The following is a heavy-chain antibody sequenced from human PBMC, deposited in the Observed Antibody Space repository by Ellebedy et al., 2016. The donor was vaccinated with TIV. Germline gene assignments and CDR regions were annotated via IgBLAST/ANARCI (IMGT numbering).Heavy chain of an antibody. CDR1: GGSISSYY. D-gene: IGHD2-2*02. CDR3: ARAFYPRYCSSTSCYTGAFDI. V-gene: IGHV4-4*07. CDR2: IYTSGST. Sequence: SETLSLXXTVSGGSISSYYWSWIRQPAGKGLEWIGRIYTSGSTNYNPSLKSRVTMSVDTSKNQFSLKLSSVTAADTAVYYCARAFYPRYCSSTSCYTGAFDIWGQGTMVTVSS. J-gene: IGHJ3*02.